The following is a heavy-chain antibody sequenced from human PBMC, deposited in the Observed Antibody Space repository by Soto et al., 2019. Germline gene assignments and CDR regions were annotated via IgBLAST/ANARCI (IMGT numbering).Heavy chain of an antibody. CDR3: ARAVYYYDSSGYQPFDY. D-gene: IGHD3-22*01. CDR1: GYTFTSYG. V-gene: IGHV1-18*04. Sequence: ASVKVSCKASGYTFTSYGISWVRQAPGQGLEWMGWISAYNGNTNYAQKLQGRVTMTTDTSTSTAYMELRSLRSDDTAVYYCARAVYYYDSSGYQPFDYWGQGTLVTVSS. CDR2: ISAYNGNT. J-gene: IGHJ4*02.